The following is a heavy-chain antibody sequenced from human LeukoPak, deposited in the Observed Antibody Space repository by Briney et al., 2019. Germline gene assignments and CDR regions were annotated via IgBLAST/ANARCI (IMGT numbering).Heavy chain of an antibody. V-gene: IGHV4-4*07. D-gene: IGHD3-22*01. CDR2: IYTSGST. Sequence: SETLSLTCTVSGGSISSYYWTWIRQPAGKGLEWIGRIYTSGSTDFNPSLKCRVTMSVDTSKNQFSLKLTSVTAADTAVYFCAIYDSSGAYFQHWGQGTLVTVSS. CDR3: AIYDSSGAYFQH. CDR1: GGSISSYY. J-gene: IGHJ1*01.